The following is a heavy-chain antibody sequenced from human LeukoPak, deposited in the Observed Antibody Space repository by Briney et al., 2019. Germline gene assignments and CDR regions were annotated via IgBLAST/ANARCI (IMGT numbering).Heavy chain of an antibody. CDR2: IYTSGST. D-gene: IGHD5-24*01. J-gene: IGHJ4*02. V-gene: IGHV4-61*02. Sequence: PSETLSLTCTVSGGSIYSGSYYWSWIRQPAGKGLEWIVRIYTSGSTNYNPSLKSRVTISVDTSKNQFSLKLSSVTAADTAVYYCARDRRDGYNLYYFDLWGQGTLVTVSS. CDR1: GGSIYSGSYY. CDR3: ARDRRDGYNLYYFDL.